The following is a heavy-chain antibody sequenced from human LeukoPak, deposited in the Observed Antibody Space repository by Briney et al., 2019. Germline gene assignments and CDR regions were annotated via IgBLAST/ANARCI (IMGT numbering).Heavy chain of an antibody. V-gene: IGHV4-59*01. CDR3: ARGITGPSYPFDY. Sequence: SETLSLTCTVSAGSINSYYWTWIQQPPGKGLEWIGYIYYTGSTYYNPSLKSRVTISVDPSKNQFSLRLSSVTAADTALYYCARGITGPSYPFDYWGQGTLVTVSS. D-gene: IGHD1-7*01. CDR1: AGSINSYY. J-gene: IGHJ4*02. CDR2: IYYTGST.